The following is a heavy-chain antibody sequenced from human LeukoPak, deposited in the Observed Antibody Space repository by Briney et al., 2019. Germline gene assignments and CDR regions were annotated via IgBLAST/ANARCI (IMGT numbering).Heavy chain of an antibody. CDR2: INPNSGGT. D-gene: IGHD1-26*01. CDR3: ARDSGIVGATDDAFDI. Sequence: GASVKVSCKASGYTFTGYYMHWVRQAPGQGLEWMGWINPNSGGTNYAQKFQGRVTMTRDTSISTAYMELSRLRPDDTAVYYCARDSGIVGATDDAFDIWGQGTMVTVSS. CDR1: GYTFTGYY. V-gene: IGHV1-2*02. J-gene: IGHJ3*02.